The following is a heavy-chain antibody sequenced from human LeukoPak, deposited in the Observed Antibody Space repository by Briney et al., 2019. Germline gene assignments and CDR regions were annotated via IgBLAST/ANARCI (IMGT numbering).Heavy chain of an antibody. CDR1: GYTFTSYY. J-gene: IGHJ4*02. Sequence: GASVKVSCTASGYTFTSYYMHWVRQAPGQGLEWMGITNPSGGSTNNAQKFQGRVTMTRDTSTSTVYMELSSLRSEDTAVYYCARGYGGNSFYFDYWGQGTLVTVSS. CDR2: TNPSGGST. V-gene: IGHV1-46*01. CDR3: ARGYGGNSFYFDY. D-gene: IGHD4-23*01.